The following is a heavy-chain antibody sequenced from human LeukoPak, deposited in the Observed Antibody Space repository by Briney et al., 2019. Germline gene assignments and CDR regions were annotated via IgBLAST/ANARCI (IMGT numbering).Heavy chain of an antibody. D-gene: IGHD5-12*01. CDR2: IYYSGST. Sequence: SETLSLTCTVAGGPITSSSYYWGWIRQPPGKGLEWIGSIYYSGSTYYNPSLKSRVTISVDTSKNQFSLKLSSVTAADTAVYYCARARGYSGYDYRGRWFDPWGQGTLVTVSS. J-gene: IGHJ5*02. V-gene: IGHV4-39*07. CDR3: ARARGYSGYDYRGRWFDP. CDR1: GGPITSSSYY.